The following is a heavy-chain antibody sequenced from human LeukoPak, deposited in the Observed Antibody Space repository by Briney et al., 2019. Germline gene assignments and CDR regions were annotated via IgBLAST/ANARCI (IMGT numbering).Heavy chain of an antibody. D-gene: IGHD1-26*01. CDR3: ARGRGSYVR. Sequence: SETLSLTCAVYGGSFSGYYWSWIRQPPGKGLEWMGEINHSGSTNYNPSLKSRVTISVDTSKNQFSLKLSSVTAADTAVYYCARGRGSYVRWGQGTLVTVSS. CDR2: INHSGST. CDR1: GGSFSGYY. V-gene: IGHV4-34*01. J-gene: IGHJ4*02.